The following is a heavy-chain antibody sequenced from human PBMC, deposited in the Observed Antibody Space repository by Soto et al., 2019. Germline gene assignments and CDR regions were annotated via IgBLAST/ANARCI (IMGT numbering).Heavy chain of an antibody. CDR2: ISPYSGET. Sequence: SVKALCKASGYTFTSYVIVWVRQAPGQGLEWMGWISPYSGETRYAEKFQDRVTLTTDTSTKTAYMDLRNLKSDDTAVYRCARDPVAASELWG. J-gene: IGHJ1*01. CDR3: ARDPVAASEL. CDR1: GYTFTSYV. D-gene: IGHD6-19*01. V-gene: IGHV1-18*04.